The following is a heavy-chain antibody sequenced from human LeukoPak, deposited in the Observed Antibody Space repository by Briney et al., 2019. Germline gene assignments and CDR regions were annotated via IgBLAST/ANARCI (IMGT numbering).Heavy chain of an antibody. CDR2: IYHSGST. CDR3: ARDSRYNEYYYYGMDV. Sequence: SETLSLTCAVSGGSISSSNWWSWVRQPPGKGLEWIGEIYHSGSTNYNPSLKSRVTISVDKSKSQFSLNLSSVTAADTAVYYCARDSRYNEYYYYGMDVWGQGTTVTVS. D-gene: IGHD2/OR15-2a*01. V-gene: IGHV4-4*02. J-gene: IGHJ6*02. CDR1: GGSISSSNW.